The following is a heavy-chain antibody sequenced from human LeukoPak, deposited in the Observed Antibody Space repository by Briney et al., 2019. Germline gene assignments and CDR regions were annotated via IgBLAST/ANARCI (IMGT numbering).Heavy chain of an antibody. Sequence: PSETLSLTCTVSGASISTYYWTWIRQPTGKGLEWLGYIYSSGSTNTNPSRRVQVTISVDPSKTHSPLKRSFLTAPDTAFYYCARMLKNTFFGVQIRGRVDYYTWTSGAKGPRSPSP. D-gene: IGHD3-3*01. CDR3: ARMLKNTFFGVQIRGRVDYYTWTS. CDR1: GASISTYY. CDR2: IYSSGST. V-gene: IGHV4-4*09. J-gene: IGHJ6*03.